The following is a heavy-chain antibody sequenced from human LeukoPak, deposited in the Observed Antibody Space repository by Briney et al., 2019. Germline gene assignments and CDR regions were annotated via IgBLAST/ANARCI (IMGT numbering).Heavy chain of an antibody. V-gene: IGHV4-4*07. D-gene: IGHD5-12*01. CDR3: AGEAGGGYARAFDI. J-gene: IGHJ3*02. Sequence: SETLSLTCIVSGGSISSYSWTWIRQPAGEGLEWIGRIYTSGTTNYEPSLKSRVTMSVDTSKNQFSLKLSSVTAADTAAYYCAGEAGGGYARAFDIWGQGTMVTVSS. CDR1: GGSISSYS. CDR2: IYTSGTT.